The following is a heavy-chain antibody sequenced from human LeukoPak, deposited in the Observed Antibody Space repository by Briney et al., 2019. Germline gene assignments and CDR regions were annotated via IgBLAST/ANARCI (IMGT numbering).Heavy chain of an antibody. J-gene: IGHJ4*02. Sequence: PSETLSLTXTVSGGSISSSSYYWGWIRQPPGKGLEWIGSIYYSGSTYYNPSLKSRVTISVDTSKNQFSLKLSSVTAADTAVYYCARNQLLYRRFDYWGQGTLVTVSS. CDR2: IYYSGST. CDR1: GGSISSSSYY. V-gene: IGHV4-39*01. CDR3: ARNQLLYRRFDY. D-gene: IGHD2-2*02.